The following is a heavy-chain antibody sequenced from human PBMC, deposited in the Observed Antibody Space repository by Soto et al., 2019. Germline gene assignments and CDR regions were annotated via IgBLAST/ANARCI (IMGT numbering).Heavy chain of an antibody. CDR1: GFTFSSYA. D-gene: IGHD6-19*01. Sequence: EVQLLESGGGLVQPGGSLRLSCAASGFTFSSYAMGWVRQAPGKGLEWVSVMSDSGGSTYYADSVKGRFTISRDNSENTLYPQMSSLRAEDTAVYYCAKDATRTSGWYYFDYWGQGTLVTVSS. CDR3: AKDATRTSGWYYFDY. J-gene: IGHJ4*02. V-gene: IGHV3-23*01. CDR2: MSDSGGST.